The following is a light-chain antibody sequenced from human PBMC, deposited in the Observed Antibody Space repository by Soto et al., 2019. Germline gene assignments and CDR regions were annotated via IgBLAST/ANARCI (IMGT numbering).Light chain of an antibody. CDR1: SNDVGGFNY. CDR2: EVS. J-gene: IGLJ3*02. V-gene: IGLV2-14*01. Sequence: QSALTQPASVSGSPGQSITISCTGTSNDVGGFNYVSWYQHHPGKAPKLMIYEVSHRPSGVSNRFSGSRSGNTASLTISGLQAEDEADYYCSSYTRINTVLFGGGTQLTVL. CDR3: SSYTRINTVL.